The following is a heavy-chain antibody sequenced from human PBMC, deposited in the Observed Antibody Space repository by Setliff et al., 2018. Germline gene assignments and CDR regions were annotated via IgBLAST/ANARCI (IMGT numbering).Heavy chain of an antibody. D-gene: IGHD1-26*01. Sequence: PGGSLRLSCETSGFTFTDSFMSWVRQAPGKGLEWISYIDISGTPKYYADSVKGRFVISRDNAKNSLYLQMNSLRVEDTAVYYCARDPDFNDVSGVGVDIWGPGTTVTVSS. CDR2: IDISGTPK. CDR3: ARDPDFNDVSGVGVDI. V-gene: IGHV3-11*04. J-gene: IGHJ3*02. CDR1: GFTFTDSF.